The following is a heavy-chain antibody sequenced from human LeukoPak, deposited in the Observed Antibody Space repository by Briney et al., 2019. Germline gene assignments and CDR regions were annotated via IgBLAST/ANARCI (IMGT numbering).Heavy chain of an antibody. CDR2: IITIFGIA. Sequence: SVKVSCKPSGGTLSSYAISWVRQAPGQGLEWVGKIITIFGIADYAQKFQGRVTITADKLTGTAYMEMNSLGSEDTAVYYCARDGHKGFDYWGQGTLVTVS. J-gene: IGHJ4*02. V-gene: IGHV1-69*04. CDR1: GGTLSSYA. CDR3: ARDGHKGFDY.